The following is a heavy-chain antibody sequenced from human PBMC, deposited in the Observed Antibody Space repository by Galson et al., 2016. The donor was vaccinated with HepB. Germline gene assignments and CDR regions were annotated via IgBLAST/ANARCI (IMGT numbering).Heavy chain of an antibody. J-gene: IGHJ3*01. Sequence: SLRLSCAASGFTFSNYYMRWIRQAPGKGPEWVAYISPSTTHINYADSVMGRFTVSRDNAKNSLYLQMSSLGAEDTAVYYCASPSGRYSVHTFDLWGQGAMVTVSS. CDR2: ISPSTTHI. CDR3: ASPSGRYSVHTFDL. D-gene: IGHD1-26*01. V-gene: IGHV3-11*06. CDR1: GFTFSNYY.